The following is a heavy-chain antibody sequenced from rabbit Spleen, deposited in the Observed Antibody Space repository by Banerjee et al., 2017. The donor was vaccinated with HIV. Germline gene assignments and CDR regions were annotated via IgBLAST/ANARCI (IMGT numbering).Heavy chain of an antibody. V-gene: IGHV1S45*01. Sequence: QEQLVESGGGLVQPEGSLTLTCTASGFDLSSSYYMCWVRQAPGKGLEWSACIYGGDGGLAFYANWAKGRFTISKTSSTTVTLQMSSLTAADTATHFCARRVGDGHMDLWGPGTLVTVS. J-gene: IGHJ4*01. CDR1: GFDLSSSYY. CDR3: ARRVGDGHMDL. CDR2: IYGGDGGLA. D-gene: IGHD2-1*01.